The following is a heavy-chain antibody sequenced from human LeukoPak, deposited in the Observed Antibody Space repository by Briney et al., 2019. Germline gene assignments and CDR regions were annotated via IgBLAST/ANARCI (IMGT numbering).Heavy chain of an antibody. CDR3: ARRYGSGSYSWFDP. J-gene: IGHJ5*02. CDR1: GGSFSDYF. V-gene: IGHV4-34*01. D-gene: IGHD3-10*01. Sequence: SETLSLTCAVYGGSFSDYFWSWIRQPPGKGLEWIGEINHSGSTKYNPSLKSRITISVDTSKKQFSLKLTSVTAADTAAYYCARRYGSGSYSWFDPWGQGTLVTVSS. CDR2: INHSGST.